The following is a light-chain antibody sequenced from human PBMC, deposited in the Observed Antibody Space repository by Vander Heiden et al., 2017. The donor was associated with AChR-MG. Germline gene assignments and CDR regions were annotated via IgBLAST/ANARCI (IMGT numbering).Light chain of an antibody. CDR1: QLAGMH. V-gene: IGKV3-11*01. CDR2: DAI. CDR3: QQRKSWTWT. Sequence: ELVLTQSPATLPLSPGERATLSCRSSQLAGMHLAWYQHKQRQSPWLLVYDAINRATGIPTRFAGSGSGTDFTLTISSQAPEDFAVYYCQQRKSWTWTFGQGTKLEF. J-gene: IGKJ2*01.